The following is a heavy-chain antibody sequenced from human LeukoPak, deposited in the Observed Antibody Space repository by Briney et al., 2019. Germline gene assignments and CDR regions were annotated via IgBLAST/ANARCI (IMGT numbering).Heavy chain of an antibody. V-gene: IGHV3-21*01. CDR1: GFTFSSYS. Sequence: GGSLRLSCEASGFTFSSYSMNWVRQAPGKGLEWVSSVSSFATYKYYGDSVTGRFTVSRDNSKNSLYLQMNSLRAEDTAVYYCARGPPKIVSTRGGGYDSWGQGTLVTVSS. D-gene: IGHD1-26*01. J-gene: IGHJ4*02. CDR3: ARGPPKIVSTRGGGYDS. CDR2: VSSFATYK.